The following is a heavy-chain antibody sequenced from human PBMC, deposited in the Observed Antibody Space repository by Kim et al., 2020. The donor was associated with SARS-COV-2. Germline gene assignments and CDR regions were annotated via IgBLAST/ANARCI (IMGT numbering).Heavy chain of an antibody. CDR2: IFYSGKT. CDR3: ARLYSITGAIDYFDY. Sequence: SETLSLTCTVSGGSINGYYWSWIRQPPGRGLEWIGYIFYSGKTDYNLSLKSRVTISVDTSKNQFSLNLSFVTAADTDVYYCARLYSITGAIDYFDYWGQGTLVTVSS. CDR1: GGSINGYY. V-gene: IGHV4-59*08. J-gene: IGHJ4*02. D-gene: IGHD1-7*01.